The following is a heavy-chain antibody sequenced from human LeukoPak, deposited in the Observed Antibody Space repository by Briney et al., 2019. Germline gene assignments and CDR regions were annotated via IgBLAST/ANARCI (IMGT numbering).Heavy chain of an antibody. CDR1: GFTFSNYW. CDR2: IKQDTGET. CDR3: ARELGKTWWGAARPFDF. D-gene: IGHD6-6*01. Sequence: PGGSLRLSCAASGFTFSNYWMSWVRQPPGKGLEWVANIKQDTGETYYVDSVKGKFTISRDNAKNSLYLQMNSLRVEDTAVYYCARELGKTWWGAARPFDFWGQGTLVTVSS. V-gene: IGHV3-7*01. J-gene: IGHJ4*02.